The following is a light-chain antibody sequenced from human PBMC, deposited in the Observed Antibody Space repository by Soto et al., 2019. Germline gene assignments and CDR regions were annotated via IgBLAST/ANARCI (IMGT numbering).Light chain of an antibody. CDR2: AAS. J-gene: IGKJ4*01. Sequence: DIQMTQSPSSVSASVGDRVTITCRASQGISNWLAWYQQQPGKAPKLLIYAASSLQSGVPSRFSGGGSGTHFTLIISSLQAEDFATNYCQQTNTFLPLTFGGGTKVEIK. CDR1: QGISNW. CDR3: QQTNTFLPLT. V-gene: IGKV1-12*01.